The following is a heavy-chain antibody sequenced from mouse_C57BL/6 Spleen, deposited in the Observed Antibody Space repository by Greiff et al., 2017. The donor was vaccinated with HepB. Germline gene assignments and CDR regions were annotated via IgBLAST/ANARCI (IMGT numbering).Heavy chain of an antibody. D-gene: IGHD1-1*01. V-gene: IGHV14-4*01. Sequence: EVQLQQSGAELVRPGASVKLSCTASGFNIKDDYMHWVKQRPEQGLEWIGWIDPENGDTEYASKFQGKATITADTSSNTAYLQLSSLTSEDTAVYYCNYGSSYGWYFDVWGTGTTVTVSS. CDR2: IDPENGDT. CDR3: NYGSSYGWYFDV. CDR1: GFNIKDDY. J-gene: IGHJ1*03.